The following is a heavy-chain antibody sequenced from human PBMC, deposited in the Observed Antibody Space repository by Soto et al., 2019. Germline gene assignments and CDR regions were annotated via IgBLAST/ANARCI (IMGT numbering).Heavy chain of an antibody. CDR1: GFTFSSYS. CDR2: ISGSSVSI. Sequence: GGSLRLSCAASGFTFSSYSMNWVCQAPGKGLEWVSYISGSSVSIYSADSVRGRFTVSRDNAKNSLFLQMNSLRAEDTAVYYCARDTLADSSGYSFDDWGHGTLVTVSS. J-gene: IGHJ4*01. V-gene: IGHV3-48*01. D-gene: IGHD3-22*01. CDR3: ARDTLADSSGYSFDD.